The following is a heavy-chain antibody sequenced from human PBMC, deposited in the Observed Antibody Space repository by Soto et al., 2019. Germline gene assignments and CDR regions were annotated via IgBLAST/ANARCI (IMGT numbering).Heavy chain of an antibody. V-gene: IGHV1-69*01. J-gene: IGHJ6*02. CDR2: VIPIFGTA. D-gene: IGHD5-18*01. CDR3: ARGRGYSYRYYYYGMDV. CDR1: GGTFSSYA. Sequence: QVQLVQSGAEVKKPGSSVKVSCKASGGTFSSYAISWVRQAPGQGLEWMGGVIPIFGTANYAQKFQGRVTITAHEPTSTAYMELSSLRSEDTAVYYCARGRGYSYRYYYYGMDVWGQGTTVTVSS.